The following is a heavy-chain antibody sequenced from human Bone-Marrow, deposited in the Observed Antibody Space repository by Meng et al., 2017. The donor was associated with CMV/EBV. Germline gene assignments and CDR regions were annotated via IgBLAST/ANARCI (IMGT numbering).Heavy chain of an antibody. V-gene: IGHV3-53*01. CDR3: AAAPHRGGTDCCALES. CDR1: AFTVSSNY. J-gene: IGHJ4*02. CDR2: TYSDGTT. D-gene: IGHD2-21*01. Sequence: GESLKISCAASAFTVSSNYMSWVRRAPGKELQWVSLTYSDGTTYYADSVKGRFTIARDVSKNTLYLQMNSLRAEDTAVYYCAAAPHRGGTDCCALESWGQGTLVTVS.